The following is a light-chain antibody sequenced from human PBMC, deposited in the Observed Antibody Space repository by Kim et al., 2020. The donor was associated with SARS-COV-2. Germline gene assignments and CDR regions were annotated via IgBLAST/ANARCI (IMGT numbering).Light chain of an antibody. CDR2: EVN. CDR1: SSDIGAYKY. V-gene: IGLV2-8*01. J-gene: IGLJ1*01. Sequence: QSLTLSCTGTSSDIGAYKYVSWYQQHPGKAPKLMIYEVNRRPSGVPDRFAGSKSGNTASLTVSGLQAEDEADYYCTSYAGSNNLDVFGTGTKVTVL. CDR3: TSYAGSNNLDV.